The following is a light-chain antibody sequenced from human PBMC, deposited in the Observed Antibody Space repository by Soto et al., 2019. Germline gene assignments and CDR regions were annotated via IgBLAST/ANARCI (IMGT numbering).Light chain of an antibody. CDR1: QSISRH. Sequence: DIHMTQSPSSLSPSVGDRFTLTCRASQSISRHLNWYQQKPGRAPRXXIYGSSNLQGGVPSRFSGSGSGTDVTLTISRLLKEDFATYYGQQGYSTPVTFGQGTRLEIK. V-gene: IGKV1-39*01. J-gene: IGKJ5*01. CDR2: GSS. CDR3: QQGYSTPVT.